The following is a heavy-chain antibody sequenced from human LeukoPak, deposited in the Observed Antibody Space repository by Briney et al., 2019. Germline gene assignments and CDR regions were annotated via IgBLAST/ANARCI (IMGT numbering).Heavy chain of an antibody. D-gene: IGHD3-3*01. J-gene: IGHJ6*02. CDR2: IYYSGST. CDR3: ARDRRGLRFLEWLPLYGMDV. V-gene: IGHV4-31*03. CDR1: GGSISSGGYY. Sequence: SETLSLTCTVSGGSISSGGYYWSWIRQHPGKGLEWIGYIYYSGSTYYNPSLKSRVTISVDTSKNQFSPKLSSVTAADTAVYYCARDRRGLRFLEWLPLYGMDVWGQGTTVTVSS.